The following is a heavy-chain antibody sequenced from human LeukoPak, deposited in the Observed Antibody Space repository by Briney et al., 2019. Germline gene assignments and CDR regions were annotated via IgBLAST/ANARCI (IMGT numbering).Heavy chain of an antibody. V-gene: IGHV1-2*02. CDR3: ARELGYCSSTSCPLSRY. J-gene: IGHJ4*02. D-gene: IGHD2-2*01. CDR1: GYIFTTYF. CDR2: INPNNGDT. Sequence: ASVKVSCKASGYIFTTYFIHWVRQAPGQGLEGMGWINPNNGDTNYVQKFQGRVTMTRDTSISTAYMELSRLRSDDTAVYYCARELGYCSSTSCPLSRYWGQGTLVTVSS.